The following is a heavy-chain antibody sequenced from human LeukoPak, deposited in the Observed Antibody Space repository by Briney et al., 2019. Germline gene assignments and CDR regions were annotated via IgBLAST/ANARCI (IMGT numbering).Heavy chain of an antibody. CDR3: AREKPLGDYYDSSGEGLHAFDI. D-gene: IGHD3-22*01. CDR1: GYTFTGYY. Sequence: GASVKVSCKASGYTFTGYYMHWVRQAPGQGLEWMGWINPNSGGTNYAQKFQGRVTMTRDTSISTAYMELSRLRSDDTAVYYCAREKPLGDYYDSSGEGLHAFDIWGQGTMVTVSS. V-gene: IGHV1-2*02. J-gene: IGHJ3*02. CDR2: INPNSGGT.